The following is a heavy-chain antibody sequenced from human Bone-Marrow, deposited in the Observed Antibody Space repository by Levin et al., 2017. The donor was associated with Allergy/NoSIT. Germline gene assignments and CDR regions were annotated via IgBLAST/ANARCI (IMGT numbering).Heavy chain of an antibody. CDR1: GYTFTGYY. Sequence: GESLKISCKASGYTFTGYYMHWVRQAPGQGLEWMGWINPNSGGTNYAQKFQGRVTMTRDTSISTAYMELSRLRSDDTAVYYCARAAGSSGWYSDAFDIWGQGTMVTVSS. D-gene: IGHD6-19*01. V-gene: IGHV1-2*02. CDR3: ARAAGSSGWYSDAFDI. CDR2: INPNSGGT. J-gene: IGHJ3*02.